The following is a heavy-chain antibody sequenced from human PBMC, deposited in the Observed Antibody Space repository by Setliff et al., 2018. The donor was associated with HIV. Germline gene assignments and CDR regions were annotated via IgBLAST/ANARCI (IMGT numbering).Heavy chain of an antibody. D-gene: IGHD3-22*01. V-gene: IGHV1-2*02. CDR3: SRGPITMIVVYFDY. CDR2: INPNGEIT. Sequence: ASVKVSCKISGYNFIDNYLHWVRQAPGQGLEWMGWINPNGEITNIAQKFQGRVTMTRDTSTTTVFMDLSRLRSDDTAVYYCSRGPITMIVVYFDYWGQGTLVTVSS. J-gene: IGHJ4*02. CDR1: GYNFIDNY.